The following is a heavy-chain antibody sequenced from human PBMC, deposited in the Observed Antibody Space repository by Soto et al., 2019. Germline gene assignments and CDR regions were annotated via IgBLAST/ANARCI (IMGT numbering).Heavy chain of an antibody. CDR1: GGSVISYY. Sequence: PSETLSLTCTVSGGSVISYYWSWIRQPPGKGLEWIGYIYYSGRTAYNPSLKSRIIISIDTSKNQFSLSLNSLNAADTAVYYCAGELSNSPEYFDFWGLGTLVTVSA. D-gene: IGHD6-6*01. CDR3: AGELSNSPEYFDF. J-gene: IGHJ4*02. CDR2: IYYSGRT. V-gene: IGHV4-59*02.